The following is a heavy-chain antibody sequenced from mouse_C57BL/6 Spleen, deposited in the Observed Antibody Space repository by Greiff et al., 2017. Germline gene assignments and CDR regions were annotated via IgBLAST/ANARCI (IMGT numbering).Heavy chain of an antibody. CDR1: GYTFTSYW. D-gene: IGHD2-2*01. Sequence: QVQLQQPGAELVKPGASVKLSCKASGYTFTSYWMHWVKQRPGQGLEWIGMIYPNSGSTNYNEKFKSKATLTVDKSSSTAYMQLSSLTSEDSAVYYCARSNGYDAFDYWGQGTTLTVSS. CDR3: ARSNGYDAFDY. V-gene: IGHV1-64*01. CDR2: IYPNSGST. J-gene: IGHJ2*01.